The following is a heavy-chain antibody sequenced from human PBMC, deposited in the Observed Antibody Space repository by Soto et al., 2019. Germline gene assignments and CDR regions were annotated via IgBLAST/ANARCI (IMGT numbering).Heavy chain of an antibody. D-gene: IGHD4-17*01. CDR2: IYYSGST. CDR3: ASHDYAHYGIDV. CDR1: GGSISSGDYY. V-gene: IGHV4-30-4*01. Sequence: QVQLQESGPGLVKPSQTLSLTCTVSGGSISSGDYYWSWIRQPPGKGLEWIGYIYYSGSTYYNPSLESRVTISEDTSKNQFSLKLSSVTAADTPVYYCASHDYAHYGIDVWGQGTTVTGSS. J-gene: IGHJ6*02.